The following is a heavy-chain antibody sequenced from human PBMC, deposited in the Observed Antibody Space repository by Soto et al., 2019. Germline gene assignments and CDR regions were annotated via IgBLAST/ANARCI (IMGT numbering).Heavy chain of an antibody. CDR3: ARQEALALAGIDH. D-gene: IGHD6-19*01. Sequence: GESLKISCKGSGYSFTSYWIGWVRQLPGKGLEWMGIIYPGDFDTRYSPSFQGQVTISADKISNTAYLQWSSLKASDSAIYYCARQEALALAGIDHWGQGTLVTVSS. CDR2: IYPGDFDT. J-gene: IGHJ4*02. CDR1: GYSFTSYW. V-gene: IGHV5-51*01.